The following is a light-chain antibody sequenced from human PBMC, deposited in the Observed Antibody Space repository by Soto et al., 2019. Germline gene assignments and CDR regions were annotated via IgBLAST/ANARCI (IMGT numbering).Light chain of an antibody. Sequence: EVILTQSPGTLSLSPGDRATLSCRASQSVSNNYLAWYQEKPGQAPRLLIFGSSDRDTGIPDRFSGSGSGTDFTLTISRLEPEDFAVYYCQQYGSSPPYTFGQGTKLEIK. CDR2: GSS. CDR3: QQYGSSPPYT. V-gene: IGKV3-20*01. CDR1: QSVSNNY. J-gene: IGKJ2*01.